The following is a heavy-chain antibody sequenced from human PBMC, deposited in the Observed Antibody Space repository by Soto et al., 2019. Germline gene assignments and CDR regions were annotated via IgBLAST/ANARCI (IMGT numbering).Heavy chain of an antibody. V-gene: IGHV1-69*01. CDR1: GGTFSSYA. CDR3: ARVLPYYYESSGYYYSQILDS. J-gene: IGHJ4*02. CDR2: IIPIFGTA. Sequence: QVQLVQSGAEVKKPGSSVKVSCKASGGTFSSYAISWVRQAPGQGLEWMGGIIPIFGTANYAQKFQGRVTITAEESTSAAYMEMSSLIAEDTAVSDCARVLPYYYESSGYYYSQILDSWGQGTLVTVSS. D-gene: IGHD3-22*01.